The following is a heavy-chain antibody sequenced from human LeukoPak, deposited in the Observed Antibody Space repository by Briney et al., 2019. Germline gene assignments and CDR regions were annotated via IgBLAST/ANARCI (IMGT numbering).Heavy chain of an antibody. Sequence: SVKVSCKASGGTFSSYAISWVRQAPGQGLEWMGGIIPIFGTANYAQKFQGRVTITADESTSTAYMELSSLRSEDTAVYYCARDRNSYDPELAYYMDVWGKGTTVTVSS. V-gene: IGHV1-69*13. CDR1: GGTFSSYA. CDR3: ARDRNSYDPELAYYMDV. CDR2: IIPIFGTA. J-gene: IGHJ6*03. D-gene: IGHD5-12*01.